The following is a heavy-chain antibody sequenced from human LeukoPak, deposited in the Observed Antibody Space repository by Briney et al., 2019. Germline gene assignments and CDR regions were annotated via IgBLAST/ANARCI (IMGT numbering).Heavy chain of an antibody. J-gene: IGHJ4*02. CDR1: GFIFSAYW. V-gene: IGHV3-7*01. CDR3: ARVGKGGWDFDH. D-gene: IGHD6-19*01. CDR2: INEGGNLK. Sequence: PGESLRFSCAASGFIFSAYWVIWVRQAPGEGREGVANINEGGNLKYYVDSVKGRFTISRDNNKNSLYLKMKTLRAEDTAVYYCARVGKGGWDFDHWGQGTRVTVSS.